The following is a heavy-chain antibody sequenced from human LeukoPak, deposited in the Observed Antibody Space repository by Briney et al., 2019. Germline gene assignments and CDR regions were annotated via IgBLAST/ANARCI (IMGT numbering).Heavy chain of an antibody. V-gene: IGHV3-30-3*01. CDR1: GFTFSSYA. J-gene: IGHJ5*02. CDR3: ARDGSLYGAYNWFDP. Sequence: GGSLRLSCAASGFTFSSYAMHWVRQAPGKGLEWLAVISYDGSNKYYADSVKGRFTISRDNSKNTLYLQMNSLRAEDTAVYYCARDGSLYGAYNWFDPWGQGTLVTVSS. D-gene: IGHD3-16*02. CDR2: ISYDGSNK.